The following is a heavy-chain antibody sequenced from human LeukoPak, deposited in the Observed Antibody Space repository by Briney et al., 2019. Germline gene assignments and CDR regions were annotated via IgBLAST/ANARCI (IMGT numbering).Heavy chain of an antibody. D-gene: IGHD3-22*01. CDR1: GYTFTGYY. Sequence: GASVKVSCKASGYTFTGYYMHWVRQAPGQGLEWMGWINPNSGGTNYAQKFQGRVTMTRDTSISTAYMELSRLRSDDTAVYYCARSALYYYDSSGYYTMSYWGQGTLVTVSS. J-gene: IGHJ4*02. CDR2: INPNSGGT. V-gene: IGHV1-2*02. CDR3: ARSALYYYDSSGYYTMSY.